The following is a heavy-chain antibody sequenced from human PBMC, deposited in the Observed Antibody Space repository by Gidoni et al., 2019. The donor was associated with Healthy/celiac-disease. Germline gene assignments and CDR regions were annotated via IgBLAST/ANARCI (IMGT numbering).Heavy chain of an antibody. J-gene: IGHJ6*01. CDR1: GCTFDAYA. V-gene: IGHV3-43D*04. CDR3: AKGQVLDSCYDSPVMDV. CDR2: ISWYGGST. Sequence: EVQLVESGGVVVQHGGALSLSCAASGCTFDAYALHWFRQAPGKGLEWVSLISWYGGSTYYADSVKGRFTISRDNSKNSLYLQMNSLRAEDTALYYCAKGQVLDSCYDSPVMDVWGQGTTVTVSS. D-gene: IGHD5-12*01.